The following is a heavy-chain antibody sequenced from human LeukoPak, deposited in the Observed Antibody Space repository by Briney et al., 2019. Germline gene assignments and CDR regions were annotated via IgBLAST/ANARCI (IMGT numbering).Heavy chain of an antibody. D-gene: IGHD1-26*01. J-gene: IGHJ6*02. CDR1: GFTFSGRY. Sequence: AGGSLRLSCTASGFTFSGRYMAWVRQAPGKGLEWVGRSRDRPNNYTPEYAASVRGRFTISRDDSETSMYLQMNSLKTEDSAVYYCTRGGTSSVAYYYHMDVWGQGTTVTVSS. CDR3: TRGGTSSVAYYYHMDV. CDR2: SRDRPNNYTP. V-gene: IGHV3-72*01.